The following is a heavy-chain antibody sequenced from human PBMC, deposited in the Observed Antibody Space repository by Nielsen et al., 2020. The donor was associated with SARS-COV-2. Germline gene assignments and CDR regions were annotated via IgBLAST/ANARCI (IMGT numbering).Heavy chain of an antibody. CDR2: ISGSGGST. CDR1: GFTFSSYA. CDR3: AKVREYDILTGYYGYFDY. V-gene: IGHV3-23*01. Sequence: GESLKISCAASGFTFSSYAMSWVRQAPGKGLEWVSAISGSGGSTYYADSVKGRFTISRDNSKNTLYLQMNSLRAEDTAVYYCAKVREYDILTGYYGYFDYWGQGTLVTFSS. D-gene: IGHD3-9*01. J-gene: IGHJ4*02.